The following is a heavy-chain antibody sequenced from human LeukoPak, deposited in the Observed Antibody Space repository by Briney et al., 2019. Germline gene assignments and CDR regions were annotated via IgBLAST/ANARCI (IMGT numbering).Heavy chain of an antibody. D-gene: IGHD3-10*01. CDR2: ISGSGGST. CDR1: GFTFSSYG. Sequence: PGGSLRLSCAASGFTFSSYGMSWVRQAPGKGLEWVSAISGSGGSTYYADSVKGRFTISRDNSKNTLYLQMNSLRAEDTAVYYCAEGSRVGELYDWGQGTLVTVSS. CDR3: AEGSRVGELYD. V-gene: IGHV3-23*01. J-gene: IGHJ4*02.